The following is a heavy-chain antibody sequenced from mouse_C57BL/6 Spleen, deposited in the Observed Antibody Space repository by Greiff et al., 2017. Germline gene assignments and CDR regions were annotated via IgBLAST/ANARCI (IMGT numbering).Heavy chain of an antibody. J-gene: IGHJ3*01. D-gene: IGHD2-3*01. Sequence: EVQLQQSGPELVKPGASVKISCKASGYTFTDYYMNWVKQSHGKSLEWIGDINPNNGGTSYNQKFKAKATLTVDKYSSTAYMELRSLTSEDSAVYYCARVYDGYPWFAYWGQGTLVTVSA. CDR2: INPNNGGT. CDR3: ARVYDGYPWFAY. CDR1: GYTFTDYY. V-gene: IGHV1-26*01.